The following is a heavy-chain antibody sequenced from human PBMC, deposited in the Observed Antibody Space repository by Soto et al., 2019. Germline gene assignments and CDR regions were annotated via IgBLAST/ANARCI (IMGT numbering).Heavy chain of an antibody. V-gene: IGHV3-21*01. D-gene: IGHD2-2*01. CDR1: GFTFSSYS. J-gene: IGHJ5*02. CDR2: ISSSSSYI. Sequence: PGGSLRISCAASGFTFSSYSMNWVRQAPGKGLEWVSSISSSSSYIYYADSVKGRFTISRDNAKNSLYLQMNSLRAEDTAVYYCARDPRGYCSSTSCYGGWFDPWGQGTLVTVSS. CDR3: ARDPRGYCSSTSCYGGWFDP.